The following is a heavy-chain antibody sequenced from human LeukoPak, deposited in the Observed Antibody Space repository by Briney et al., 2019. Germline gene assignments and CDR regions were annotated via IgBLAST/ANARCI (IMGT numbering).Heavy chain of an antibody. D-gene: IGHD3-16*01. CDR3: ARGNYDDSYAYGGDFDS. Sequence: SETLSLTCSVSGGSISSDYWAWIRQPPGKGLDWIGYMYYTGSTNYNPSLKSRVTISLATSKNHLSLRLSSVTAADTAVYYCARGNYDDSYAYGGDFDSWGQGTLVTVSS. V-gene: IGHV4-59*01. CDR1: GGSISSDY. J-gene: IGHJ4*02. CDR2: MYYTGST.